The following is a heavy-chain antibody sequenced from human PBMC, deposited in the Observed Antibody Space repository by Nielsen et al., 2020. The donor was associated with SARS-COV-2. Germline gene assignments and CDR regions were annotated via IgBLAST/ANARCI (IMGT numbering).Heavy chain of an antibody. CDR2: ISWNSGSI. CDR3: AGPIFGY. Sequence: GGSLRLSCAASGFTFSSYDMHWVRQAPGKGLEWVSGISWNSGSIGYADSVKGRFTISRDNAKNTLYLQMNSLRAEDTAVYYCAGPIFGYWGQGTLVTVSS. CDR1: GFTFSSYD. J-gene: IGHJ4*02. V-gene: IGHV3-9*01.